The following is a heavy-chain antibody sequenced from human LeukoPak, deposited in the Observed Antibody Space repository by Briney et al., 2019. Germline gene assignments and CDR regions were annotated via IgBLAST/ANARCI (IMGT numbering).Heavy chain of an antibody. Sequence: GGSLRLSCAASGFTFSSYAMSWVRQAPGKGLEWVSTISGSGGSTYYADSVKGRFTISRDNSKNTLYLQMNSLRADDTAVYYCANFASGSYYSGYWGQGTLVTVSS. D-gene: IGHD1-26*01. V-gene: IGHV3-23*01. CDR2: ISGSGGST. CDR1: GFTFSSYA. CDR3: ANFASGSYYSGY. J-gene: IGHJ4*02.